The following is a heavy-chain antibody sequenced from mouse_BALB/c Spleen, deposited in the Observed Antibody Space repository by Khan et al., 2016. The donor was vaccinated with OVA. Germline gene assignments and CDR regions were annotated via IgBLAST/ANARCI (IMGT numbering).Heavy chain of an antibody. CDR1: GFSFTSYT. CDR3: TRDGNYAHWYFDV. CDR2: ISSGSTYT. V-gene: IGHV5-6-4*01. Sequence: EVELVESGGGLVRPGGSLKLSCAASGFSFTSYTMSWVRQTPEKRLEWVATISSGSTYTYYPYRVKGRFTISRDNAKNTLYLQMSSLKSEDTAMYYCTRDGNYAHWYFDVWGAGTTVTVSS. D-gene: IGHD2-1*01. J-gene: IGHJ1*01.